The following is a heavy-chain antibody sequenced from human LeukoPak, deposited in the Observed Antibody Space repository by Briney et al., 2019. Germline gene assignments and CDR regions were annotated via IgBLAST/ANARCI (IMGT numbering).Heavy chain of an antibody. CDR2: INPNSGGT. J-gene: IGHJ5*02. CDR3: ARDRRSSIAAPVNWFDP. Sequence: ASVKVSCKASGYTFTGYYMHWVRQAPGQGLEWMGWINPNSGGTNYAQKLQGRVTMTTDTSTSTAYMELRSLRSDDTAVYYCARDRRSSIAAPVNWFDPWGQGTLVTVSS. D-gene: IGHD6-6*01. CDR1: GYTFTGYY. V-gene: IGHV1-2*02.